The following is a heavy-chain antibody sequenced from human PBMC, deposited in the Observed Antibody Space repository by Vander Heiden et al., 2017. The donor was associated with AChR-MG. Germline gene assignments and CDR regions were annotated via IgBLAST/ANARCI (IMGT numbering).Heavy chain of an antibody. D-gene: IGHD3-10*01. V-gene: IGHV1-2*02. CDR2: INPNNGVA. CDR1: GYMFTGYY. CDR3: ARLWFGASTTGN. J-gene: IGHJ4*02. Sequence: QAQLVQSGAEVKNPGASVTVSCKASGYMFTGYYIHWVRQTPEQGLEWMGCINPNNGVATYAQKFQGRVTMTRDTAISTVYMELTRLTSDDTAVFFCARLWFGASTTGNWGQGTLVTVSS.